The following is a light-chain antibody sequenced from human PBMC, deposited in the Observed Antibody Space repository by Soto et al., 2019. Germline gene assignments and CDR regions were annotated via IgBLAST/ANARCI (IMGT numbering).Light chain of an antibody. Sequence: DIVMTQSPDSLAVSLGERATINCKSSQSVLYSSNNKNYLAWYQQRPGQPPKLLIYWASTRESGVPDRLSGSGSGTDFTLTITSLRAEDVAVYYCQQYESTPPTFGQGTKLEIK. V-gene: IGKV4-1*01. CDR3: QQYESTPPT. J-gene: IGKJ2*01. CDR1: QSVLYSSNNKNY. CDR2: WAS.